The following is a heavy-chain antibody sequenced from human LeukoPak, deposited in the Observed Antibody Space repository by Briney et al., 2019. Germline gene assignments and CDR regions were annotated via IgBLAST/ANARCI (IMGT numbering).Heavy chain of an antibody. Sequence: GGSLRLSCAASGFTFSSYSMNWVRQAPGKGLVWVSRINSDGSSTSYADSVKGRFTISRDNAKNTLYLQMNSLRAEDTAVYYCAREVPGYYDFWSGYYNYYYGMDVWGQGTTVTVSS. CDR3: AREVPGYYDFWSGYYNYYYGMDV. CDR1: GFTFSSYS. V-gene: IGHV3-74*01. D-gene: IGHD3-3*01. CDR2: INSDGSST. J-gene: IGHJ6*02.